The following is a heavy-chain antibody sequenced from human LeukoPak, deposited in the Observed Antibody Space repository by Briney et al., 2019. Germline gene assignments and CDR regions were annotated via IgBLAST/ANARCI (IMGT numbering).Heavy chain of an antibody. J-gene: IGHJ6*02. CDR1: GGSISSYY. CDR3: ARQSDGEGAIYYYYYYGMDV. CDR2: IYYSGST. Sequence: SETLSLTCTVSGGSISSYYWGWIRQPPGKGLEWIGSIYYSGSTYYNPSLKSRVTISVDTSKNQFSLKLSSVTAADTAVYYCARQSDGEGAIYYYYYYGMDVWGQGTTVTVSS. V-gene: IGHV4-39*01. D-gene: IGHD1-26*01.